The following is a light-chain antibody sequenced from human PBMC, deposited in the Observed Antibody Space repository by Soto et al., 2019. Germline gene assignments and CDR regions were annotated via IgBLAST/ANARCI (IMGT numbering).Light chain of an antibody. CDR3: QQSYMDPIT. CDR1: QSVSTSY. CDR2: GAS. Sequence: DIVLTHSPGTLSLSPCDRATLSSSASQSVSTSYLAWYQQKPGQAPRLLIYGASSRATGIPDRFSGSGSGTDFTLSISSVQPEDFATYFCQQSYMDPITFGQGTRLEIK. V-gene: IGKV3-20*01. J-gene: IGKJ5*01.